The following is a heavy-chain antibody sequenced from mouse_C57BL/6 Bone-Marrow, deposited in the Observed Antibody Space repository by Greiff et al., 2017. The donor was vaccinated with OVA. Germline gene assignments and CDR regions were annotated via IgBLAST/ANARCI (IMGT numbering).Heavy chain of an antibody. CDR3: ARSRGSSIDY. V-gene: IGHV14-3*01. CDR1: GFTIKNTY. D-gene: IGHD1-1*01. Sequence: VQLQQSVAELVRPGASVKLSCTASGFTIKNTYMHWVKQRPEQGLEWIGRIDPANGNTKYAPKFQGKATITADTSSNTAYLQLSSLTSEDTAIYYCARSRGSSIDYWGQGTTLTVSS. CDR2: IDPANGNT. J-gene: IGHJ2*01.